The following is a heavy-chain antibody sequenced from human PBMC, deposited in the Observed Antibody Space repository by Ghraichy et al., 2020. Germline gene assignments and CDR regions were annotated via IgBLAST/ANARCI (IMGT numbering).Heavy chain of an antibody. J-gene: IGHJ4*02. V-gene: IGHV3-23*01. Sequence: GGFLRLSCAASGFTFSSYAMSWVRQAPGKGLEWVSAISGSGGSTYYADSVKGRFTISRDNSKNTLYLQMNSLRAEDTAVYYCAKEYYYDSSGYYFYFDYWCQGTLVTVSS. CDR1: GFTFSSYA. CDR3: AKEYYYDSSGYYFYFDY. CDR2: ISGSGGST. D-gene: IGHD3-22*01.